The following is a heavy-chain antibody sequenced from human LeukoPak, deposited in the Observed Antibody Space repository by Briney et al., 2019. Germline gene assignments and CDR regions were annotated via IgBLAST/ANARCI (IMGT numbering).Heavy chain of an antibody. CDR2: INWNGGST. J-gene: IGHJ4*02. V-gene: IGHV3-20*04. Sequence: PGGSLRLSCAASGFTFYDYGMSWVRQAPGKGLEWVSGINWNGGSTGYADSVKGRFTISRDNAKNSLYLQMNSLRAEDTALYYCARSHTYYYGSGSYPDYWGQGTLVTVSS. D-gene: IGHD3-10*01. CDR3: ARSHTYYYGSGSYPDY. CDR1: GFTFYDYG.